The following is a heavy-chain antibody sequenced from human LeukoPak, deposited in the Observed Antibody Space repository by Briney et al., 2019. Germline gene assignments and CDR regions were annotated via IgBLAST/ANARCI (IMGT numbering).Heavy chain of an antibody. V-gene: IGHV4-30-4*08. D-gene: IGHD1-26*01. CDR1: GGSISSGDYY. J-gene: IGHJ4*02. CDR2: IYYSGST. CDR3: ARDRPRGGGSYGYFDY. Sequence: SQTLSLTCTVSGGSISSGDYYWSWIRQPPGKGLEWIGYIYYSGSTYYNPSLKSRVTMSVDTSKNQFSLKLSSVTAADTAVYYCARDRPRGGGSYGYFDYWGQGTLVTVSS.